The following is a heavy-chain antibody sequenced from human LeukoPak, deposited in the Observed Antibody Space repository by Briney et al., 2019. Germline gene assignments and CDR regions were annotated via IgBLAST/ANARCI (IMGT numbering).Heavy chain of an antibody. D-gene: IGHD5-18*01. V-gene: IGHV1-69*13. J-gene: IGHJ6*03. CDR1: GGAFSSYA. CDR3: ARVVTPPFHPNYYMDV. CDR2: IIPIFGTA. Sequence: ASVKVSCKASGGAFSSYAISWVRQAPGQGLEWMGGIIPIFGTANYAQKFQGRVTITADESTSTAYMELSSLRSEDTAVYYCARVVTPPFHPNYYMDVWGKGTTVTVSS.